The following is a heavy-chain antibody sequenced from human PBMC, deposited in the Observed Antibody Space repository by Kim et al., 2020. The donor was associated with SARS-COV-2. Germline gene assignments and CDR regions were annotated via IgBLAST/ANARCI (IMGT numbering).Heavy chain of an antibody. D-gene: IGHD7-27*01. CDR1: GFTFSAYS. Sequence: GGSLRLSCSASGFTFSAYSMHWVRQAPGKGLMWVSRIDSDGHNPAYADSVKGRFTISRDDDKKTLSLQMNSLRAEDTAVYYCARRVKWGLSYYFDTWGQGTLVTVSA. J-gene: IGHJ4*02. CDR2: IDSDGHNP. V-gene: IGHV3-74*01. CDR3: ARRVKWGLSYYFDT.